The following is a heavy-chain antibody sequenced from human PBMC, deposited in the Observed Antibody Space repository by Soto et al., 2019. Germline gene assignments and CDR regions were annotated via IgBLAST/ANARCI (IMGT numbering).Heavy chain of an antibody. CDR2: VSKSGYA. CDR3: AREDSIIIPAVSDF. CDR1: GFTFNNYG. V-gene: IGHV3-21*01. Sequence: VGSLRLSCTVSGFTFNNYGINWVRQAPGKGLEWVSSVSKSGYAYYSDSVKGRFTISRDNAKNSVSLQMNTLRVEDTAVYYCAREDSIIIPAVSDFWGQGTLVTVSS. J-gene: IGHJ4*02. D-gene: IGHD3-22*01.